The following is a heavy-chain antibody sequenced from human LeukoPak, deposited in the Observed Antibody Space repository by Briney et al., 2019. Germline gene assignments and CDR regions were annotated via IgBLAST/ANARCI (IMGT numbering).Heavy chain of an antibody. D-gene: IGHD3-9*01. Sequence: GGSLRLSCAASGFTFDDYGMSWVRQAPGKGLEWVSGINWNGGSTGYADSVKGRFTISRDNAKNSLYLQMNSLRAEDTAVYYCAQNFDWSQDGAFDIWGQGTMVTVSS. CDR3: AQNFDWSQDGAFDI. J-gene: IGHJ3*02. V-gene: IGHV3-20*04. CDR1: GFTFDDYG. CDR2: INWNGGST.